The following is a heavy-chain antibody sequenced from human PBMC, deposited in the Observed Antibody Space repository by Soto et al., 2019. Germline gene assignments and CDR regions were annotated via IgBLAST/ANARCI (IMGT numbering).Heavy chain of an antibody. CDR2: IIPILGIA. Sequence: QVQLVQSGAEVKKPGSSVKVSCKASGGTFSSYTISWVRQAPGQGLEWMGRIIPILGIANYAQKFQGRVTITADKSTSTAYMERSSLRSEDTAVYYCARDNAPGYSSGWYNFDYWGQGTLVTVSS. V-gene: IGHV1-69*08. D-gene: IGHD6-19*01. J-gene: IGHJ4*02. CDR1: GGTFSSYT. CDR3: ARDNAPGYSSGWYNFDY.